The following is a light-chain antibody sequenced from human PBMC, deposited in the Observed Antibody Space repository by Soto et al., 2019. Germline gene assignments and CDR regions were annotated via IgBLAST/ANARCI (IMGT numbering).Light chain of an antibody. V-gene: IGKV3-11*01. CDR2: DVS. CDR1: QSVSSY. J-gene: IGKJ1*01. Sequence: EIVLTQSPATLSLSPGERATLSCRASQSVSSYLAWYQQKPGQAPRLLIYDVSNRATGIPARFSGSGPGTDFTLTISSLEPEDFAVYYCQQRTDRPPWTFGQGTKVDIK. CDR3: QQRTDRPPWT.